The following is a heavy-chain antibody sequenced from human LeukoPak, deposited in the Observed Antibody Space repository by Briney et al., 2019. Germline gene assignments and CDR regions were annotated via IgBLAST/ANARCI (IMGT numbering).Heavy chain of an antibody. CDR3: ARASSGKDY. Sequence: SETLSLTCTVSGGSLSSGGYYWRWLRQHPGTGLEWIGYIYYSGSTYYNPSLKSRVTISVDTSKNQFSLKLSSVTAADTAVYYCARASSGKDYWGQGTLVTVSS. J-gene: IGHJ4*02. CDR1: GGSLSSGGYY. D-gene: IGHD6-19*01. CDR2: IYYSGST. V-gene: IGHV4-31*03.